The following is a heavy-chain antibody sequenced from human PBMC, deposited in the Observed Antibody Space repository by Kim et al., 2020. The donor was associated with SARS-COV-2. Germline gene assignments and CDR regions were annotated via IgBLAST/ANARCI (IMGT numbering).Heavy chain of an antibody. CDR3: TRAYYDSGTH. CDR1: GYTLSDSY. CDR2: INSNSGDT. Sequence: ASVKVSCKASGYTLSDSYMHWMRQAPGQGLEWIGWINSNSGDTNCAQRFQGRVTMTRDTSINTAYMEFSSLRSDDTAMYYCTRAYYDSGTHWGQGTLVTVSS. D-gene: IGHD3-10*01. J-gene: IGHJ4*02. V-gene: IGHV1-2*02.